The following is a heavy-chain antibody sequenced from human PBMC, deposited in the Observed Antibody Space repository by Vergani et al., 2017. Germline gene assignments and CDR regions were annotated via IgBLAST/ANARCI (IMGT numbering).Heavy chain of an antibody. CDR3: ASGPRTPHRGPPPTYDY. V-gene: IGHV5-51*01. CDR1: GYTFTDYW. J-gene: IGHJ4*02. D-gene: IGHD2/OR15-2a*01. CDR2: VYARDSIT. Sequence: EVQLVQSGAEVKKPGESLKISCEGSGYTFTDYWVGWVRQKPGKGLEWMGVVYARDSITRYSLSFEGQVTISADKSINTAYLEWDSLRASDSAMYYCASGPRTPHRGPPPTYDYWGQGTLVTVSS.